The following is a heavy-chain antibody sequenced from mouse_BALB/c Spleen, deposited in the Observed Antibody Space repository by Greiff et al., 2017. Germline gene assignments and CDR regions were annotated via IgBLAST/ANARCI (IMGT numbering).Heavy chain of an antibody. Sequence: QVQLQQSGPQLVRPGASVKISCKASGYSFTSYWMHWVKQRPGQGLEWIGMIDPSDSETRLNQKFKDKATLTVDKSSSTAYMQLSSPTSEDSAVYYCARDYRYDVWGQGTLVTVSA. D-gene: IGHD2-14*01. CDR3: ARDYRYDV. CDR2: IDPSDSET. CDR1: GYSFTSYW. J-gene: IGHJ3*01. V-gene: IGHV1S126*01.